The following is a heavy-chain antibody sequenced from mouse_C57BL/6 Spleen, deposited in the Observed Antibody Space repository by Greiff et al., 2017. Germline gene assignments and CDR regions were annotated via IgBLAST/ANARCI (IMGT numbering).Heavy chain of an antibody. D-gene: IGHD1-1*01. CDR1: GYAFSSYW. CDR2: IYPGDGDT. V-gene: IGHV1-80*01. CDR3: AGDYYGSGYGFDY. J-gene: IGHJ2*01. Sequence: VQLQQSGAELVKPGASVKISCKASGYAFSSYWMNWVKQRPGKGLEWIGQIYPGDGDTNYNGKFKGKATLTADKSSSTAYMQLSSLTSEDSAVYFCAGDYYGSGYGFDYWGQGATLTVAS.